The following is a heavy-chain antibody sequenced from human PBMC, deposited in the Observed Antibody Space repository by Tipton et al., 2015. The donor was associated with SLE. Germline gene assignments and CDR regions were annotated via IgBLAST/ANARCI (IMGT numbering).Heavy chain of an antibody. Sequence: TLSLTCTVSGGSISSYYWSWIRQPPGKGLEWIGYIYYSGSTNYNPSLKSRVTMSVDTSKNQFSLKLSSVTAADTAVYYCARAGVMVQGVMRYFDLWGRGTLVTVSS. J-gene: IGHJ2*01. CDR2: IYYSGST. V-gene: IGHV4-59*12. CDR3: ARAGVMVQGVMRYFDL. CDR1: GGSISSYY. D-gene: IGHD3-10*01.